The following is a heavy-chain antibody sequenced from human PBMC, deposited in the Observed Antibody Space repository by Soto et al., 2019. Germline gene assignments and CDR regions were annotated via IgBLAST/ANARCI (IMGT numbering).Heavy chain of an antibody. V-gene: IGHV4-30-4*01. Sequence: SETLSLTCTVSGGSISSGDYYWSWIRQPPGKGLEWIGYIYYSGSTYYNPSLKSRVTISVDTSKNQFSLKLSSVTAADTAVYYCARDHYVYDILTGYGYYYGMNVWGQGTTVTVSS. J-gene: IGHJ6*02. CDR2: IYYSGST. CDR1: GGSISSGDYY. CDR3: ARDHYVYDILTGYGYYYGMNV. D-gene: IGHD3-9*01.